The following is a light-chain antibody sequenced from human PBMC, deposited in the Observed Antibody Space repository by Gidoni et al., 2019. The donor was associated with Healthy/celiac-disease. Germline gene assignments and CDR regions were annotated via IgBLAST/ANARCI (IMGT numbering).Light chain of an antibody. V-gene: IGKV1-39*01. Sequence: IQMTQSPSSLSASVGDRVTITCRASQSISSYLNWYQQKPGKAPKLLIYAASSMQSGVPSNFSGSGSGTDFTLTISSLQPEDFATYYCQQSYSTPLTFGPGTKVDIK. J-gene: IGKJ3*01. CDR3: QQSYSTPLT. CDR1: QSISSY. CDR2: AAS.